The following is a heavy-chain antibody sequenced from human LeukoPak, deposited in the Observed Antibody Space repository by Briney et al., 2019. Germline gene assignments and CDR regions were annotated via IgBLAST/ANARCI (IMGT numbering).Heavy chain of an antibody. J-gene: IGHJ4*02. V-gene: IGHV3-30*02. CDR2: IRYDGSHK. CDR1: GFTFSNYG. CDR3: AKVSPYDSGLFDY. D-gene: IGHD3-22*01. Sequence: PGGSLRLSCAASGFTFSNYGMHWVRQAPGKGLEWVTFIRYDGSHKYYADSVKGRFTISRDSSKNTVYLLMNSLRPEDTAVYYCAKVSPYDSGLFDYWGQGTLVTVSS.